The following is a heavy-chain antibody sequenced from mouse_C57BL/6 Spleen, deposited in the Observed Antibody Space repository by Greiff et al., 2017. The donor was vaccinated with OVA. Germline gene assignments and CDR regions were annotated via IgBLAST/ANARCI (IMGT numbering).Heavy chain of an antibody. CDR3: ARKDGSIYAMDY. V-gene: IGHV1-64*01. Sequence: VQLQQPGAELVKPGASVKLSCKASGYTFTSYWMHWVKQRPGQGLEWIGMIHPNSGSTNYNEKFKSKATLTVDKSSSTAYMQLSSLTSEDSAVYYCARKDGSIYAMDYWGQGTSVTVSS. D-gene: IGHD1-1*01. CDR2: IHPNSGST. J-gene: IGHJ4*01. CDR1: GYTFTSYW.